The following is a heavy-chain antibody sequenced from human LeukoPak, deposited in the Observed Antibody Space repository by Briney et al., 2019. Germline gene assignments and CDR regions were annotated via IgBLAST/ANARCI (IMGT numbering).Heavy chain of an antibody. D-gene: IGHD3-3*01. CDR2: IYHSGST. J-gene: IGHJ4*02. Sequence: SETLSLTCAVSGYSISSGYYWGWIRQPPGKGLEWIGSIYHSGSTYYNPSLKSRVTISVDTSKNQFSLKLSSVTAADTAVYYCARGDFWSGYYPPEYFDYWGQGTLVTVSS. V-gene: IGHV4-38-2*01. CDR3: ARGDFWSGYYPPEYFDY. CDR1: GYSISSGYY.